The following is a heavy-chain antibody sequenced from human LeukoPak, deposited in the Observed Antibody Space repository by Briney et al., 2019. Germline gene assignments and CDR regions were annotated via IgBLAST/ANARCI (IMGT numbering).Heavy chain of an antibody. D-gene: IGHD6-19*01. CDR2: ISGSGGST. J-gene: IGHJ4*02. V-gene: IGHV3-23*01. CDR3: AKAHSSGWYEGDY. Sequence: ETLSLTCTVSGGSISSYYWSWVRQAPGKGLEWVSAISGSGGSTYYADSVKGRFTISRDNSKNTLYLQMNSLRAEDTAVYYCAKAHSSGWYEGDYWGQGTLVAVSS. CDR1: GGSISSYY.